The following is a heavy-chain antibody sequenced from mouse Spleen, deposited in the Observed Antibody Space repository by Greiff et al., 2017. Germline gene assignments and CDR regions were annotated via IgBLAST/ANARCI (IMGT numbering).Heavy chain of an antibody. Sequence: EVQRVESGGGLVKPGGSLKLSCAASGFTFSDYGMHWVRQAPEKGLEWVAYISSGSSTIYYADTVKGRFTISRDNAKNTLFLQMTSLRSEDTAMYYCARHYYGNYHAMDYWGQGTSVTVSS. CDR1: GFTFSDYG. J-gene: IGHJ4*01. CDR3: ARHYYGNYHAMDY. V-gene: IGHV5-17*01. CDR2: ISSGSSTI. D-gene: IGHD2-1*01.